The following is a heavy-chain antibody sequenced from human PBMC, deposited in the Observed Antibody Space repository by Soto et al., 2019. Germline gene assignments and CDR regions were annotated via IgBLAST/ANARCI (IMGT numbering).Heavy chain of an antibody. CDR3: AKEYEQWLEKCWFDP. D-gene: IGHD6-19*01. Sequence: EVQLLESGGGLVQPGGSLRLSCAASGFTFSSYAMSWVRQAPGKGLEWVSAITGSGGNTYYADSVKGRFTISRDNSKNTLYLQMNSLRAEDTAVCYCAKEYEQWLEKCWFDPWGQGTLVTVSS. J-gene: IGHJ5*02. CDR2: ITGSGGNT. V-gene: IGHV3-23*01. CDR1: GFTFSSYA.